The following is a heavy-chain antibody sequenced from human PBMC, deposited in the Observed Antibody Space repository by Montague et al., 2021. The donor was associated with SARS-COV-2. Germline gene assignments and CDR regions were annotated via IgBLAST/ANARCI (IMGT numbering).Heavy chain of an antibody. Sequence: SLRLSCAASGFTFSNYWMTWVRQAPGKGLEWVANIKQDESEKYYVDSVEGRFAISRDNAKNSLCLQMNSLRVEDTAVYYCTRGPRGNNGGKSDYWGQGTPVTVSS. CDR2: IKQDESEK. CDR3: TRGPRGNNGGKSDY. V-gene: IGHV3-7*01. CDR1: GFTFSNYW. J-gene: IGHJ4*02. D-gene: IGHD4-23*01.